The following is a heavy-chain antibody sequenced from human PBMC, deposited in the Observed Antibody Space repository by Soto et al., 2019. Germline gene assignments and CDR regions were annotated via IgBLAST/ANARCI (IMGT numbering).Heavy chain of an antibody. CDR3: ASVTYYDYIWGSYRSLSPGFDY. Sequence: GASVKVSCKASGYSFTSYAIHWVRQAPGQRLEWLGWINVANGNTKYSQKFQGRVTITRDTSTSTVYMELSSLRSEDTAVYYCASVTYYDYIWGSYRSLSPGFDYWGQGTLVTVSS. CDR1: GYSFTSYA. CDR2: INVANGNT. J-gene: IGHJ4*02. D-gene: IGHD3-16*02. V-gene: IGHV1-3*01.